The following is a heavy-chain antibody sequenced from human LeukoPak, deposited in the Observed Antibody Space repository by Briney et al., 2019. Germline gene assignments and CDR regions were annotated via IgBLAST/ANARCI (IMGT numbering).Heavy chain of an antibody. J-gene: IGHJ6*02. CDR1: GYSFTSQW. V-gene: IGHV5-51*01. CDR3: ARWMFYYGSGVFHYHGMDV. Sequence: GESLKISCKGSGYSFTSQWIGWVRQMPGKGLEWMGIIYPGDSDTKYSPSFQGQVIISADESISTAYLQWSSLKASDTAIYYCARWMFYYGSGVFHYHGMDVWGQGTTVTVSS. D-gene: IGHD3-10*01. CDR2: IYPGDSDT.